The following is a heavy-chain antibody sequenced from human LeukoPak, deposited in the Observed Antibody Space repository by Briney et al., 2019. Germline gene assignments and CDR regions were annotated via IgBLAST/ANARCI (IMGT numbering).Heavy chain of an antibody. V-gene: IGHV3-53*01. CDR1: GFTVSSNY. CDR3: ARDRPGGGSYYGLDY. D-gene: IGHD1-26*01. CDR2: IYSGGST. Sequence: GGSLRLSCAASGFTVSSNYMTWVRQAPGKGLEWVSVIYSGGSTCYADSVKGRFTISRDNSKNTLYLQMNSLRAEDTAVYYCARDRPGGGSYYGLDYWGQGTLVTVSS. J-gene: IGHJ4*02.